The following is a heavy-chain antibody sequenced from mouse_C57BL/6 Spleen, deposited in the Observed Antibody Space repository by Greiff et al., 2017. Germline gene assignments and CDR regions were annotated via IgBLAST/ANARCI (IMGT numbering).Heavy chain of an antibody. J-gene: IGHJ1*03. CDR1: GYTFTSYW. D-gene: IGHD1-1*01. CDR3: AQITTVVARYFDV. Sequence: QVQLQQSGAELVKPGASVKLSCKASGYTFTSYWMHWVKQRPGQGLEWIGMIHPNSGSTNYNEKFKSKATLTVDKSSSTAYMQLSSLTSEDSAVYYCAQITTVVARYFDVWGTGTTGTVSS. V-gene: IGHV1-64*01. CDR2: IHPNSGST.